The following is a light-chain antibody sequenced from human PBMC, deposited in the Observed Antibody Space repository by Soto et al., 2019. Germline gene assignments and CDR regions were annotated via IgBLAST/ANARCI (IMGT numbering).Light chain of an antibody. CDR3: CSSGGSPTYV. CDR2: EVN. CDR1: SSNVGSYKL. V-gene: IGLV2-23*02. Sequence: QSALTQPASVSGSPEQSITISCTGTSSNVGSYKLVSWYQQHPGKAPKLMIFEVNKRPSGVSNRFSGSKSGNTASLTISGLKVEDEADYYCCSSGGSPTYVFGTGTQLTVL. J-gene: IGLJ1*01.